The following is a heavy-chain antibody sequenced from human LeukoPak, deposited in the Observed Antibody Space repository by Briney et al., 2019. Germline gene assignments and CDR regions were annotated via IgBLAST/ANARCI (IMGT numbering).Heavy chain of an antibody. J-gene: IGHJ3*02. Sequence: GGSLRLSCAASGFTFSTFAMIWVRQPPGKGLEWVSVIYSGGSTYYADSVKGRFTISRDNSKNTLYLQMNSLRAEDTAVYYCARDGSGYYWTGAFDIWGQGTMVTVSS. CDR2: IYSGGST. CDR1: GFTFSTFA. D-gene: IGHD3-22*01. V-gene: IGHV3-53*01. CDR3: ARDGSGYYWTGAFDI.